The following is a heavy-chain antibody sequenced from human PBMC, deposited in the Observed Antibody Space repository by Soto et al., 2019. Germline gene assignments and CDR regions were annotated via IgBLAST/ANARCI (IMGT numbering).Heavy chain of an antibody. CDR1: GGSISSGGYS. D-gene: IGHD3-16*01. V-gene: IGHV4-30-2*01. J-gene: IGHJ4*02. Sequence: SETLSLTCAVSGGSISSGGYSWSWIRQPPGKGLEWIGYIYHSGSTYYNPSLKSRVTISVDRSKNQFSLKLCSETAADTAVYNGARGGGYTFDYWGQGTLVTVSS. CDR3: ARGGGYTFDY. CDR2: IYHSGST.